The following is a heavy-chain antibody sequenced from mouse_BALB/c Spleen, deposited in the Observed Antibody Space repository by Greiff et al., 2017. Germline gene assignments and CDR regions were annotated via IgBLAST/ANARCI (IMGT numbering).Heavy chain of an antibody. CDR1: GFTFSSYG. CDR3: ARDRNYDGYYYAMDY. D-gene: IGHD2-4*01. CDR2: INSNGGST. Sequence: EVQRVESGGGLVQPGGSLKLSCAASGFTFSSYGMSWVRQTPDKRLELVATINSNGGSTYYPDSVKGRFTISRDNAKNTLYLQMSSLKSEDTAMYYCARDRNYDGYYYAMDYWGQGTSVTVSS. V-gene: IGHV5-6-3*01. J-gene: IGHJ4*01.